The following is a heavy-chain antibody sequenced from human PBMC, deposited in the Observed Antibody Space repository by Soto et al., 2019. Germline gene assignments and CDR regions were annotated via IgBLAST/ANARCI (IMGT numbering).Heavy chain of an antibody. V-gene: IGHV1-46*01. J-gene: IGHJ6*02. CDR3: ARDESLDV. D-gene: IGHD3-10*01. CDR1: GYTFTSYS. CDR2: INPSGGST. Sequence: QVQLVQSGAEVKEPGASVKVSCKASGYTFTSYSMHWVRQAPGQGLEWMGIINPSGGSTTYAQKFQDRVTMTRDTSTSTVYMEVSSLRSEDTAVYYCARDESLDVWGQGTTVTVSS.